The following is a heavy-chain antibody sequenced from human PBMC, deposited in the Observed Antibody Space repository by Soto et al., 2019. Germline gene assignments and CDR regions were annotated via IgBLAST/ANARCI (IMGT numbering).Heavy chain of an antibody. CDR2: IYHSWSG. CDR3: VSSPVANLGVVSIPYYFDL. V-gene: IGHV4-4*02. CDR1: GVSVNSSTW. Sequence: SDTQSGTCAVSGVSVNSSTWWRLVRQPPGKGLEWIAEIYHSWSGIYNPSLRSRVILAIDWSKNQFSLTLSSVTAADTAVYYCVSSPVANLGVVSIPYYFDLPAAGALVTVSS. D-gene: IGHD2-2*01. J-gene: IGHJ4*02.